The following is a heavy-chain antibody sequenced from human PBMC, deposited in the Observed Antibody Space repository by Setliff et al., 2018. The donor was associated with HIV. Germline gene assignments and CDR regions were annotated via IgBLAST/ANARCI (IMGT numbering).Heavy chain of an antibody. D-gene: IGHD3-10*01. V-gene: IGHV1-2*02. CDR2: VNPKNGDA. CDR1: GYTFTDYY. Sequence: GASVKVSCKASGYTFTDYYIHWVRQAPGQGPEWMGWVNPKNGDAYYGQNFRGRITVTRDTSITTVYTEMSSLRSDDTAVYYCARGVTMVGGVNAFDPWGQGTLVTVS. J-gene: IGHJ5*02. CDR3: ARGVTMVGGVNAFDP.